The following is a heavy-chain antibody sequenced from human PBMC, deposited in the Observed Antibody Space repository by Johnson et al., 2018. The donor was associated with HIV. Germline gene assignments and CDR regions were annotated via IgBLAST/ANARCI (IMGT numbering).Heavy chain of an antibody. V-gene: IGHV3-20*04. Sequence: EVQLVESGGGLVQPGGSLRLSCAASGFTFDDYGMSWVRQAPGKGLEWVSGINWNGGSTGYADSVKGRFTISRDNAKNSLYLQMNSLRAEDTALYYCARDEEGYCSGGSCYSGAFDIWGQGTMVTVSS. CDR1: GFTFDDYG. J-gene: IGHJ3*02. CDR3: ARDEEGYCSGGSCYSGAFDI. D-gene: IGHD2-15*01. CDR2: INWNGGST.